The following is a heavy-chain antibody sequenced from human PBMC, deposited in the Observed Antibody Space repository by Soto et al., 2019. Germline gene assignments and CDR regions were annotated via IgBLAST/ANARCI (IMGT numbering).Heavy chain of an antibody. J-gene: IGHJ4*01. CDR3: AKERLEEVGTFFEF. V-gene: IGHV3-23*01. D-gene: IGHD6-13*01. CDR1: GFTFSNYA. CDR2: ISGSGRDT. Sequence: VRLSCEASGFTFSNYAMSWVRQAPGKGLEWVSGISGSGRDTYYADSVKGRLTISRDNAKNTLFLQMNSLGAEDAASYYCAKERLEEVGTFFEFWGHGIQVTVPQ.